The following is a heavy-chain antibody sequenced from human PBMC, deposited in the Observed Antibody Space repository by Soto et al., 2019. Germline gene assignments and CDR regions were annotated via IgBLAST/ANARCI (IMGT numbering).Heavy chain of an antibody. CDR3: ARVRGYSYGHLDY. CDR1: CYSISSGYY. J-gene: IGHJ4*02. CDR2: IYHSGST. Sequence: KTSETLSLTCAVSCYSISSGYYWGWIRQPPGKGLEWIGSIYHSGSTYYNPSLKSRVTISVDTSKNQFSLKLSSVTAADTAVYYCARVRGYSYGHLDYWGQGTLVTVSS. V-gene: IGHV4-38-2*01. D-gene: IGHD5-18*01.